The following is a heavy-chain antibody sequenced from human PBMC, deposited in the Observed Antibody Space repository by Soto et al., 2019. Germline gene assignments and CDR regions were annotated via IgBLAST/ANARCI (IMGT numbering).Heavy chain of an antibody. V-gene: IGHV1-69*06. CDR3: ARHLPRLGELPGYYYYYYGMDV. D-gene: IGHD3-10*01. J-gene: IGHJ6*02. CDR1: GGTFSSYA. Sequence: ASVNVSCKASGGTFSSYAISWVRQAPGQGLEWMGGIIPIFGTANYAQKFQGRVTITADKSTSTAYMELSSLRSEDTAVYYCARHLPRLGELPGYYYYYYGMDVWGQGTTVTVSS. CDR2: IIPIFGTA.